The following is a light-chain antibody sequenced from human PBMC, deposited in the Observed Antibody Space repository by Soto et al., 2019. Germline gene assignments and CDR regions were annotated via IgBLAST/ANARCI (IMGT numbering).Light chain of an antibody. CDR2: EVS. CDR3: SSYAGSSNV. Sequence: QSALTQPASVSGSPGQSVTISCTGTSSDVGAYNYVSWYQLHPGKAPKLLISEVSKRPSGVPDRFSGSKSGNTASLTVSGLQAEDEADYYCSSYAGSSNVFGTGTKVTVL. J-gene: IGLJ1*01. V-gene: IGLV2-8*01. CDR1: SSDVGAYNY.